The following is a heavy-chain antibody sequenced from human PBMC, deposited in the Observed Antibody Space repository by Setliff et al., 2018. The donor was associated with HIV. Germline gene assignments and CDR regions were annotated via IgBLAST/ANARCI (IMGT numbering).Heavy chain of an antibody. J-gene: IGHJ5*02. CDR1: GGSISSGSYY. D-gene: IGHD3-22*01. CDR3: VTAASARSRWYDMGWFDP. Sequence: SETLSLTCTVSGGSISSGSYYWTWIRQPAGKGLEWIGHFYTSGITSYNPSLKSRVTISVDTSKNQFSLKLSSVTAADTAVYYCVTAASARSRWYDMGWFDPWGQGTLVTVSS. V-gene: IGHV4-61*09. CDR2: FYTSGIT.